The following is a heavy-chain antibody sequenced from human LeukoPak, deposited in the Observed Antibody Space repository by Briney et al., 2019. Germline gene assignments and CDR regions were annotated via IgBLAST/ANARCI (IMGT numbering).Heavy chain of an antibody. J-gene: IGHJ4*02. D-gene: IGHD2/OR15-2a*01. Sequence: GGSLRLSCEASGFTLSNHWMTWVRQAPGKGLEWVATIKQGGSDKFYVDSVKGRFTISGDNAKNSLYLEMNSLRVEDTAVYYCARDTFGRWGQGTLVTVSS. CDR3: ARDTFGR. CDR1: GFTLSNHW. V-gene: IGHV3-7*01. CDR2: IKQGGSDK.